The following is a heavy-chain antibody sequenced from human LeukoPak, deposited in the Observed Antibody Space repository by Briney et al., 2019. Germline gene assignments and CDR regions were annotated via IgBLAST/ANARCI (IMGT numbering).Heavy chain of an antibody. J-gene: IGHJ6*02. Sequence: GGPLRLSCAASGFTFDDYGMSWVRQAPGKGLEWVSVISDSGGSTYYADSVKGRFTISRDNSKNTLYLQMNSLRAEDTAVYYCAKGRRTSCYTGMDVWGQGTTVTVSS. CDR3: AKGRRTSCYTGMDV. CDR1: GFTFDDYG. V-gene: IGHV3-23*01. D-gene: IGHD2-2*02. CDR2: ISDSGGST.